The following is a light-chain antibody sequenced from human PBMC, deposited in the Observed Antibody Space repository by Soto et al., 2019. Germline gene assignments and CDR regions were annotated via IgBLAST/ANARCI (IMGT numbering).Light chain of an antibody. CDR1: QDIASS. V-gene: IGKV1-9*01. CDR2: AAS. Sequence: IQLTQSPSSLSASVGDRVTITCRASQDIASSLAWYQQKPGNAPKLLIYAASTLQSGVTSRFSGGGSGTDFTLTISSLQPEDFATYYCQQQGTFGQWTKLEIK. CDR3: QQQGT. J-gene: IGKJ2*01.